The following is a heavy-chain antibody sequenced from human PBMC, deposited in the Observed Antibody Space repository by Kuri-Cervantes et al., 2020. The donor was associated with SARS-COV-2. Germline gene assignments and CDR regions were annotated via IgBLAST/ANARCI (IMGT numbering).Heavy chain of an antibody. D-gene: IGHD3-10*01. CDR1: GFTFSSYA. J-gene: IGHJ4*02. Sequence: GESLKISCAASGFTFSSYAMSWVRQAPGRGLEWVSAISGSGGSTYYADSVKGRFTISRDNSKNTLYLQMNSLRAEDTAVYYCAREGFYGSGSYFDYWGQGTLVTVSS. V-gene: IGHV3-23*01. CDR3: AREGFYGSGSYFDY. CDR2: ISGSGGST.